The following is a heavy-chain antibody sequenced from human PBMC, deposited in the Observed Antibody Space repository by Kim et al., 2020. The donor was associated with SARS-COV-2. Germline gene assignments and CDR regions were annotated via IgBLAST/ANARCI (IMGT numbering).Heavy chain of an antibody. CDR1: GGSISSSNW. V-gene: IGHV4-4*02. CDR3: ARRGRDYHFWTPMGWFDP. CDR2: IYHSGST. J-gene: IGHJ5*02. D-gene: IGHD3-3*01. Sequence: SETLSLTCAVSGGSISSSNWWSWVRQPPGKGLEWIGEIYHSGSTNYNPSLKSRVTISVDKSKNQFSLKLSSVTAADTAVYYCARRGRDYHFWTPMGWFDPWGQGTLVTVSS.